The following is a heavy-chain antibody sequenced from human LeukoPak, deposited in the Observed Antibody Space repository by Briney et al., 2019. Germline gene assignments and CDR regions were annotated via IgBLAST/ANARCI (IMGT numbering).Heavy chain of an antibody. CDR2: IIPIFGTA. D-gene: IGHD5-12*01. CDR1: GGTFSSYA. Sequence: SVKVSCKASGGTFSSYAISWVRQAPGQGLEWMGRIIPIFGTANYAQKFQGRVTITTDESTSTAYMELSSLRSEGTAVYYCARGSEVDEVFDYWGQGTLVTVSS. J-gene: IGHJ4*02. CDR3: ARGSEVDEVFDY. V-gene: IGHV1-69*05.